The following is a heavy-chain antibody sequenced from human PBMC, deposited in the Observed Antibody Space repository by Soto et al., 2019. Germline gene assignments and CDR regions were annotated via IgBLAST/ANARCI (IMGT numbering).Heavy chain of an antibody. CDR3: ASERIXYCSSTSCYLSRWWFDP. Sequence: ASVKVSCKASGYSFTSYAMHWVRQAPGQRLEWMGWINAGNGNTKYSQKFQGRVTITRDTSASTAYMELSSLRSEDTAVYYCASERIXYCSSTSCYLSRWWFDPWGQGTLVTVSS. CDR2: INAGNGNT. D-gene: IGHD2-2*01. CDR1: GYSFTSYA. V-gene: IGHV1-3*01. J-gene: IGHJ5*02.